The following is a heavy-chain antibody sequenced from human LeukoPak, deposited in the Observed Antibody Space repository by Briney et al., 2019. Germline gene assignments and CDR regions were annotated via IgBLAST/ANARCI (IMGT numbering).Heavy chain of an antibody. CDR2: VYYSGYT. J-gene: IGHJ4*02. D-gene: IGHD6-13*01. Sequence: SETLSFTGTVSGGSVRESTYYWAGIPQPPGKGRKWIGSVYYSGYTYHNPSLKSRVTMSVDASKNQFSLKLTSVTAADTAVYYCASSPGFGSSWYDYWGQGTLVTVSS. V-gene: IGHV4-39*01. CDR1: GGSVRESTYY. CDR3: ASSPGFGSSWYDY.